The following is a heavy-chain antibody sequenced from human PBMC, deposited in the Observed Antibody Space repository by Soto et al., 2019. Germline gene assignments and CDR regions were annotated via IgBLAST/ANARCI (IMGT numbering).Heavy chain of an antibody. Sequence: PSETLSLTCTVSGGSISSGGYYWSWIRQHPGKGLEWIGYIYYSGSTYYNPSLKSRVTISVDTSKNQFSLKLSSVTAADTAVYYCARDPVVRGVTMAYYYYGMDVWGQGTTVTVSS. D-gene: IGHD3-10*01. CDR2: IYYSGST. CDR1: GGSISSGGYY. J-gene: IGHJ6*02. CDR3: ARDPVVRGVTMAYYYYGMDV. V-gene: IGHV4-31*03.